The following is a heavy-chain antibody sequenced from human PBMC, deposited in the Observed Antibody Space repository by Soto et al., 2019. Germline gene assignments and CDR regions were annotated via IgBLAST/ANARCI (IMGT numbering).Heavy chain of an antibody. D-gene: IGHD2-2*01. Sequence: CKGSGYSFSNYWIGWVRQMPGKGLEWMGIIYPGDSDTRYSPSFQGQVTISADKSISTAYLQWSSLKASDTAMYYCARQRGYCNSTTGYEDDYWGQGTLVTVSS. CDR2: IYPGDSDT. CDR1: GYSFSNYW. V-gene: IGHV5-51*01. J-gene: IGHJ4*02. CDR3: ARQRGYCNSTTGYEDDY.